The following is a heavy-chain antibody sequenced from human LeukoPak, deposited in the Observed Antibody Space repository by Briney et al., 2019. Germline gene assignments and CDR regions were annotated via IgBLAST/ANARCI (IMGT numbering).Heavy chain of an antibody. CDR2: ISAYNGNT. CDR1: GYTFTSYG. D-gene: IGHD3-22*01. Sequence: ASVKVSCKASGYTFTSYGISWVRQAPGQGLEWMGWISAYNGNTNYAQKLQGRVTMTTDTSTSTAYMELRSLRSDDTAVYYCARDSSGYYFDYYYYGTDVWGQGTTVTVSS. V-gene: IGHV1-18*01. J-gene: IGHJ6*02. CDR3: ARDSSGYYFDYYYYGTDV.